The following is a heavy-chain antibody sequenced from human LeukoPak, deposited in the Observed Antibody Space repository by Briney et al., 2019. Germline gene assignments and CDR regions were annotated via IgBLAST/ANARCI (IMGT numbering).Heavy chain of an antibody. Sequence: GGSLRLSCAASGFTFSSYAMSWVRQAPGKGLEWVSAISGSGGGTYYADSVKGRFTISRDNSKNTLYLQMNSLRADDTAVYYCAKVRGSSWYYSDWGQGTLVTVSS. V-gene: IGHV3-23*01. D-gene: IGHD6-13*01. CDR1: GFTFSSYA. CDR3: AKVRGSSWYYSD. CDR2: ISGSGGGT. J-gene: IGHJ4*02.